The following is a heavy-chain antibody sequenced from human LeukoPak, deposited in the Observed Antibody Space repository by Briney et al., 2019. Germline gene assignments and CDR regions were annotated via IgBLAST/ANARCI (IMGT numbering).Heavy chain of an antibody. CDR1: GFTFSSYG. J-gene: IGHJ4*02. Sequence: PGGSLRLSCAASGFTFSSYGMHWVRQAPGKGLEWVAVIWYDGSNKYYADSVKGRFTISRDNSKNTLYLQMNSLGAEDTAVYYCARDFRQDGYMNYWGQGTLVTVSS. V-gene: IGHV3-33*01. D-gene: IGHD5-24*01. CDR3: ARDFRQDGYMNY. CDR2: IWYDGSNK.